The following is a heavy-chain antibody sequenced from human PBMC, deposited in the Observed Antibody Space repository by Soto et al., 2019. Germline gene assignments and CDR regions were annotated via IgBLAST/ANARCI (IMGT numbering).Heavy chain of an antibody. J-gene: IGHJ5*02. Sequence: VASVKVSCKASGYTFTSYGISWVRQAPGQGLEWMGWISAYNGNTNYAQKLQGRVTMTTDTSTSTAYMELRSLRSDDTAVYYCARGAYDSSGNSNWFERWGQGTLVTVAS. CDR3: ARGAYDSSGNSNWFER. V-gene: IGHV1-18*01. CDR2: ISAYNGNT. CDR1: GYTFTSYG. D-gene: IGHD3-22*01.